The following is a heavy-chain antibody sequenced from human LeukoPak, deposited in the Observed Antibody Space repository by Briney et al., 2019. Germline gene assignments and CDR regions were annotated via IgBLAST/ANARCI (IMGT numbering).Heavy chain of an antibody. CDR3: ARDKTSYYYYYYYMDV. J-gene: IGHJ6*03. V-gene: IGHV4-61*02. D-gene: IGHD2-2*01. Sequence: SETLSLTCTVSGGSISSGSYYWSWIRQPAGKGLEWIGRIYTSGSPNYNPSLKSRVTISVDTSKNQFSLKLSSVTAADTAVYYCARDKTSYYYYYYYMDVWGKGTTVTVSS. CDR2: IYTSGSP. CDR1: GGSISSGSYY.